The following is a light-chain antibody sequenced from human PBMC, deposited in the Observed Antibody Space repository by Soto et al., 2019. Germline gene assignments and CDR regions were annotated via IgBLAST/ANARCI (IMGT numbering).Light chain of an antibody. J-gene: IGLJ3*02. CDR3: AAWDDSLNGPV. CDR1: SSNIGSNT. CDR2: SNN. V-gene: IGLV1-44*01. Sequence: QSVLTQPPSASGTPGQRVTISCSGSSSNIGSNTVNWYQQLPGTAPKLLIYSNNQRPSGVLDRFSGSKSGTSASLAISGLQSEDEDDYYCAAWDDSLNGPVFGGGTKLTVL.